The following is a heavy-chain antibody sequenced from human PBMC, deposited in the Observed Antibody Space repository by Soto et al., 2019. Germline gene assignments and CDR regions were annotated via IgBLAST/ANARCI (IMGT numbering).Heavy chain of an antibody. CDR3: ARAIGQVLWFGALSFYTWFDP. CDR1: GGSFSGYY. Sequence: SETLSLTCAVYGGSFSGYYWSWLRQPPGRGLEWIGEINHSGSTNYNPSLKSRVTISVATSKNQFSLKLSSVTAADTAVYYCARAIGQVLWFGALSFYTWFDPWGQGTLVTVS. V-gene: IGHV4-34*01. CDR2: INHSGST. J-gene: IGHJ5*02. D-gene: IGHD3-10*01.